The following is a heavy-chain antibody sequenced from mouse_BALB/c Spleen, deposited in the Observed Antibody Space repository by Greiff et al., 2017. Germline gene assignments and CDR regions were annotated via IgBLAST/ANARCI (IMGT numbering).Heavy chain of an antibody. J-gene: IGHJ4*01. Sequence: EVKLMESGGGLVQPGGSRKLSCAASGFTFSSFGMHWVRQAPEKGLEWVAYISSGSSTIYYADTVKGRFTISRDNPKNTLFLQMTSLRSEDTAMYYCARSYYYGSSYHFFYAMDYWGQGTSVTVSS. CDR3: ARSYYYGSSYHFFYAMDY. CDR2: ISSGSSTI. CDR1: GFTFSSFG. V-gene: IGHV5-17*02. D-gene: IGHD1-1*01.